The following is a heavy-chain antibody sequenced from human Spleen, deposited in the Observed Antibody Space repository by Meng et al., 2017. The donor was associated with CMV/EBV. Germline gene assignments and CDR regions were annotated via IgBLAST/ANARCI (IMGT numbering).Heavy chain of an antibody. D-gene: IGHD3-16*01. CDR1: GGAISSYS. V-gene: IGHV4-59*13. Sequence: SETLSLTCGVSGGAISSYSWTWIRQPPGKALAWGGSISYSGLTNYNPALKSRVTISVDTSKSQSSLKLSSVTAADTAVYYCARDNLMITFGGVDKTHWFDLWGQGTLVTVSS. CDR2: ISYSGLT. CDR3: ARDNLMITFGGVDKTHWFDL. J-gene: IGHJ5*02.